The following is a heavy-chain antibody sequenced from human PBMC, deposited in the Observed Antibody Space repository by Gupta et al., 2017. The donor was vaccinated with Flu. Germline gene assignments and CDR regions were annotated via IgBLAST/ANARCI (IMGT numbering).Heavy chain of an antibody. Sequence: RQSPGRGLEWIGHIYHTGTTYYNTAFESRVTISIDTSKKQFSLELRSVTAADTARYYCVKQSFTMGVMVPLDTWGRGTLVTVSS. V-gene: IGHV4-39*01. J-gene: IGHJ5*02. CDR3: VKQSFTMGVMVPLDT. D-gene: IGHD3-16*01. CDR2: IYHTGTT.